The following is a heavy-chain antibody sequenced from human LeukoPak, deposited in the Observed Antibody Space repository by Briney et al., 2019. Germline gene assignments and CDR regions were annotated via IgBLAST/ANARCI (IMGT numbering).Heavy chain of an antibody. J-gene: IGHJ4*02. Sequence: GASVTVSCKASGYRFTSYGMHWVRQAPGQGLEWMGIINPSGGSTSYAQRFQGRVAMTRDTSTTTVYMEVNSLTSEDTAVYFCARDGPTAGPFDYWGQGTLVTVSS. CDR2: INPSGGST. D-gene: IGHD6-19*01. CDR3: ARDGPTAGPFDY. CDR1: GYRFTSYG. V-gene: IGHV1-46*01.